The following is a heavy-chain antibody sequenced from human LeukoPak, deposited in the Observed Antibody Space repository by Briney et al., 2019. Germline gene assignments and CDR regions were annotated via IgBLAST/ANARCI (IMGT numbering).Heavy chain of an antibody. CDR2: ISSSSNYI. CDR1: GFTFSNYI. V-gene: IGHV3-21*01. Sequence: PGGSLRLSCAVSGFTFSNYIMNWVRQAPGKGLEWVSSISSSSNYIYYADSVKGRFTISRDSAKNSLFLQMNSLRAEDTAVYYCARDPGSYYYFDYWGQGTLVTVSS. J-gene: IGHJ4*02. CDR3: ARDPGSYYYFDY. D-gene: IGHD1-26*01.